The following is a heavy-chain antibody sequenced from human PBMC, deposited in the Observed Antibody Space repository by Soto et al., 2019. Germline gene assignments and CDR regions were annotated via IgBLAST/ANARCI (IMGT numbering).Heavy chain of an antibody. J-gene: IGHJ5*02. CDR2: IYYSGST. D-gene: IGHD3-3*01. V-gene: IGHV4-59*01. CDR3: ARGEMNYDFWSDTENWFDP. CDR1: GGSIGSYY. Sequence: SETLSLTCTVSGGSIGSYYRSWIRQPPGRGLEWIGYIYYSGSTNYNPSLKSRVTISVDTSKNQFSLKLSSVTAADTAVYYCARGEMNYDFWSDTENWFDPWGQGTLVTVSS.